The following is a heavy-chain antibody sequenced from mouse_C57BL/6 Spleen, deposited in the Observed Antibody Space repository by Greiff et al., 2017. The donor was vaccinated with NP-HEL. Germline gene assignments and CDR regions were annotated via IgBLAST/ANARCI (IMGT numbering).Heavy chain of an antibody. D-gene: IGHD3-2*02. Sequence: VQLQQPGAELVKPGASVKLSCKASGYTFTSYWMHWVKQRPGQGLEWIGMIHPNSGSTNYNEKFKSKATLTVDKSSSTAYMQLSSLTSEDSAVYYCARGGRLPYAMDYWGQGTSVTVSS. CDR1: GYTFTSYW. CDR2: IHPNSGST. CDR3: ARGGRLPYAMDY. J-gene: IGHJ4*01. V-gene: IGHV1-64*01.